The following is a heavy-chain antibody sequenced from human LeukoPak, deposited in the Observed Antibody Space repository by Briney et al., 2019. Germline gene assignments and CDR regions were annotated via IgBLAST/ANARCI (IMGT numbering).Heavy chain of an antibody. CDR3: ASAIYSNYYYYYYMDV. CDR2: IYSGGST. D-gene: IGHD4-11*01. Sequence: GSLRLSCAASGFTVSSNYMSWVRQAPGKGLEWVSVIYSGGSTYYADSVKGRFTISRDNSKNTLYLQMNSLRAEDTAVYYCASAIYSNYYYYYYMDVWGKGTTVTVSS. V-gene: IGHV3-53*01. J-gene: IGHJ6*03. CDR1: GFTVSSNY.